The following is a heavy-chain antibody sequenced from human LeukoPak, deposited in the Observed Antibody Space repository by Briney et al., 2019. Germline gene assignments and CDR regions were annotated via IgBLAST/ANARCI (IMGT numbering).Heavy chain of an antibody. D-gene: IGHD6-13*01. CDR3: AREGAAAAGPPFDY. CDR2: IWYDGSNK. J-gene: IGHJ4*02. V-gene: IGHV3-33*01. Sequence: GRSLRLSCAASGFTFSSYGMHWVRQAPGKGLEWVAVIWYDGSNKYYADSVKDRFTISRDNSKNTLYLQMNSLRAEDTAVYYCAREGAAAAGPPFDYWGQGTLVTVSS. CDR1: GFTFSSYG.